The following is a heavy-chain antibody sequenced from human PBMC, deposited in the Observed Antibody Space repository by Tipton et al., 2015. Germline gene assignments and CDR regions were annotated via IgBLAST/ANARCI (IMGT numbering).Heavy chain of an antibody. Sequence: QLVQSGAEVKKPGASVKVSCKASGYTFTNYGFSWVRQAPGQGLEWMGWISAHNGNTNYAQKLQGRVTMTTDTSTSTAYMELRSLRSDDTAVYYCARVEWLVRLYWFDPWGQGTLVTVSS. V-gene: IGHV1-18*01. J-gene: IGHJ5*02. CDR1: GYTFTNYG. CDR2: ISAHNGNT. D-gene: IGHD6-19*01. CDR3: ARVEWLVRLYWFDP.